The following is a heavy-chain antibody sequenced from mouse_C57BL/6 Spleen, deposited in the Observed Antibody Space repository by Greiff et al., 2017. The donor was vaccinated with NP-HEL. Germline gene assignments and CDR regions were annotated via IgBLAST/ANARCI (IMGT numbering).Heavy chain of an antibody. J-gene: IGHJ2*01. Sequence: VQLKESGAELVRPGASVKLSCTASGFNIKDDYMHWVKQRPEQGLEWIGWIDPENGDTEYASKFQGKATITADTSSNTAYLQLSSLTSEDTAVYYWTIPPSYYGSSPFDYWGQGTTRTVSS. CDR2: IDPENGDT. V-gene: IGHV14-4*01. CDR1: GFNIKDDY. D-gene: IGHD1-1*01. CDR3: TIPPSYYGSSPFDY.